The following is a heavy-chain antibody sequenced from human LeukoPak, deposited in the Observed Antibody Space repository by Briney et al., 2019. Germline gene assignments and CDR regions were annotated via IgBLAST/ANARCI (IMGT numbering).Heavy chain of an antibody. D-gene: IGHD3-10*01. CDR3: ARDFGDN. Sequence: SCKASGYSFTGYYIHWVRQAPGKGLEWVAVISYDGSNKYYADSVKGRFTISRDNSKNTLYLQMNSLRAEDTAVYYCARDFGDNWGQGTLVTVSS. CDR1: GYSFTGYY. CDR2: ISYDGSNK. V-gene: IGHV3-30-3*01. J-gene: IGHJ4*02.